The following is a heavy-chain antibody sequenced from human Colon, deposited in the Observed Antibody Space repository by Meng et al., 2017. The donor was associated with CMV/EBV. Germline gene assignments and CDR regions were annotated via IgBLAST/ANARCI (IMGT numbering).Heavy chain of an antibody. CDR1: GDSFSCYY. Sequence: QVHLQQWREGLSEPSKPSALTCVVDGDSFSCYYWTWIRQPPGRGLEWSGESYDTGSTNYSPSLKSRVTISLDTSKNQFSLKLNSVTAADTAVYYSARETKSSCCEVLYYWGHGTLVTVSS. CDR2: SYDTGST. V-gene: IGHV4-34*01. J-gene: IGHJ4*01. CDR3: ARETKSSCCEVLYY. D-gene: IGHD2-2*01.